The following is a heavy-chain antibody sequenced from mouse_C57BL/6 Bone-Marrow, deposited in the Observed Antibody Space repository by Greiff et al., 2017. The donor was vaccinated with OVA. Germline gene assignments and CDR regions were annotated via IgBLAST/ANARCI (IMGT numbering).Heavy chain of an antibody. CDR2: ITHSGET. Sequence: VKLVESGPGLVKPSQSLFLTCSITGFPITSGYYWIWIRQSPGKPLEWMGYITHSGETFYNPSLQSPISITRETSKNQFFLQLNSVTTEYTAMYYCAGDSGYDAMDYWGQGTSVTVSS. CDR1: GFPITSGYY. CDR3: AGDSGYDAMDY. V-gene: IGHV12-3*01. J-gene: IGHJ4*01.